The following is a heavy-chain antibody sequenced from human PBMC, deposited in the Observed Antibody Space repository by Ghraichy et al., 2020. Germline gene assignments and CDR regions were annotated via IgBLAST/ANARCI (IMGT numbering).Heavy chain of an antibody. J-gene: IGHJ1*01. D-gene: IGHD2/OR15-2a*01. CDR3: AVIVHDILRSLS. V-gene: IGHV1-24*01. CDR1: GYLLPEVS. CDR2: FAPENGET. Sequence: ASVKVSCKVSGYLLPEVSIHWVRQAPGKGLEGVGGFAPENGETMHAQKFQGRVTMTEDTSSDTAYLELSSLTSEDTALFYSAVIVHDILRSLSWGQGPPVSVSS.